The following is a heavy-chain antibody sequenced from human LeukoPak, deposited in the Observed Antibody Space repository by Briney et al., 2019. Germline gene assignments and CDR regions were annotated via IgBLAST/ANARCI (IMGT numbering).Heavy chain of an antibody. Sequence: GASVKVSCKASGYTFTSYGISWVRHAPGQGLVWMGWIRAYNGNTNYAQKLQGRGTMTTDTSTSTAYMELRSLRSDDTAVYYCARVGGWFGELSNTDVNWFDPWGQGTLVTVSS. CDR1: GYTFTSYG. D-gene: IGHD3-10*01. J-gene: IGHJ5*02. CDR2: IRAYNGNT. CDR3: ARVGGWFGELSNTDVNWFDP. V-gene: IGHV1-18*01.